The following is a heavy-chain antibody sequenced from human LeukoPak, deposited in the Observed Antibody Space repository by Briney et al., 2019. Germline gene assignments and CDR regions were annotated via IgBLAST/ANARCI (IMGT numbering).Heavy chain of an antibody. D-gene: IGHD2-15*01. CDR2: IIPIFGTA. CDR3: ARAGVAATIYYYYYYMDV. J-gene: IGHJ6*03. Sequence: ASVKVSCKASGGTFSSYAISWVRQAPGQGLEWMGGIIPIFGTANYAQKFQGRVTITADKSTSTAYMELSSLRSEDTAVYYCARAGVAATIYYYYYYMDVWGKGTTVTVSS. V-gene: IGHV1-69*06. CDR1: GGTFSSYA.